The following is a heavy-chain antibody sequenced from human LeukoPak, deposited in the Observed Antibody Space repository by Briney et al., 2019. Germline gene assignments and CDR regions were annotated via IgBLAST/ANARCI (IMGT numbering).Heavy chain of an antibody. CDR2: VWLDGGNK. D-gene: IGHD3-10*01. Sequence: GGCLRLFCAVSGFTFSSYGIRWVRQDPGRWLECVVFVWLDGGNKYYAECAKGRFTISSHNSNNTFSLQAIVLRHHDSAVYYCAKTKEGHMIRGTFDYWGQGTLVTVSS. J-gene: IGHJ4*02. CDR3: AKTKEGHMIRGTFDY. CDR1: GFTFSSYG. V-gene: IGHV3-30*02.